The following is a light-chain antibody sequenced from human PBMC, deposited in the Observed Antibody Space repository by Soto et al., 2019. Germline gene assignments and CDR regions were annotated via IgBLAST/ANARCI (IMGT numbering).Light chain of an antibody. CDR3: ATWDGSLPGEV. Sequence: QSVLTQPASVSGSPGQSITISCTGTSSDVGSYKLVSWYQQHPGKAPKLIIYEGNKRPSGIPDRFSGSKSGTSGTLDITGLQTGDEADYYCATWDGSLPGEVFGGGTKLTVL. CDR1: SSDVGSYKL. J-gene: IGLJ3*02. CDR2: EGN. V-gene: IGLV2-14*02.